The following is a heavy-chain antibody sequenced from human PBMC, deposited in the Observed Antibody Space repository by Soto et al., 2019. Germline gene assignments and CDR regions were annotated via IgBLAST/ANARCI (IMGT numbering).Heavy chain of an antibody. Sequence: APVKVSCQAFCFTFSSHGISWVRQAPGQGLEWMGWISAYNGNTNYAQKLQGRVTMTTDTSTSTAYMELRSLRSDDTAVYYCAREYCSGGSCYRDFDYWGQGTLVTVSS. CDR3: AREYCSGGSCYRDFDY. J-gene: IGHJ4*02. CDR2: ISAYNGNT. CDR1: CFTFSSHG. V-gene: IGHV1-18*01. D-gene: IGHD2-15*01.